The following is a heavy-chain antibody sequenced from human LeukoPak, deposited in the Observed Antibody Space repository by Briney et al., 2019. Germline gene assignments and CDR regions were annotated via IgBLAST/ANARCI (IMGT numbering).Heavy chain of an antibody. CDR3: ARGTEDTAMVTNYYYYMDV. J-gene: IGHJ6*03. Sequence: GASVKVSCKASGYTFTIYGISWVRQPPGQGLEWMGWISAYNGNTNYAQKLQGKVTMTTDTSTSTVYMELRSLRSDDTAVYYCARGTEDTAMVTNYYYYMDVWGKGTTVTVSS. D-gene: IGHD5-18*01. CDR1: GYTFTIYG. V-gene: IGHV1-18*01. CDR2: ISAYNGNT.